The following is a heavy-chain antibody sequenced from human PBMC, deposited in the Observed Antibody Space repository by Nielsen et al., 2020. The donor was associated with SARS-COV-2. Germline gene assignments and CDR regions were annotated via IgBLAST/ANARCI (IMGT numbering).Heavy chain of an antibody. J-gene: IGHJ6*02. CDR3: ARDFAPYYYYGMDV. V-gene: IGHV3-66*01. CDR1: GFTVSSNY. CDR2: IYSGGST. Sequence: GESLKISCAASGFTVSSNYMSWVRQAPGKGLEWVSVIYSGGSTYYADSVKGRFTISRDNAKNSLYLQMNSLRAEDTAVYYCARDFAPYYYYGMDVWGQGTTVTVSS.